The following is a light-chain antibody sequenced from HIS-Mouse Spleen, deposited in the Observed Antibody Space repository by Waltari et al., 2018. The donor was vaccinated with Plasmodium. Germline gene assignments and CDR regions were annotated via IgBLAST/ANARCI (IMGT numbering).Light chain of an antibody. CDR3: MQGTHWPPFT. J-gene: IGKJ3*01. Sequence: DVVMTQSPLSLPVTLGPPASIPCRSSQSLVHSDGNTYLNWFPQRPGQSPRRLIYKVSNRDSGVPDRFSGSGSGTDFTLKISRVEAEDVGVYYCMQGTHWPPFTFGPGTKVDIK. CDR1: QSLVHSDGNTY. CDR2: KVS. V-gene: IGKV2-30*02.